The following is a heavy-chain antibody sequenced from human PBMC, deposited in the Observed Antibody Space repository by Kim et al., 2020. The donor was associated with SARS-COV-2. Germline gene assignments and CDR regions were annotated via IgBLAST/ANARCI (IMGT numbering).Heavy chain of an antibody. V-gene: IGHV3-15*01. J-gene: IGHJ4*02. CDR2: IKSEADGGTT. CDR3: QGLLGY. D-gene: IGHD6-19*01. Sequence: GGSLRLSCAASGFNFNKAWLSWVRQAPGKGLEWVGRIKSEADGGTTAYAAPVKGRYIISRDDSKNTLYLQMNSLKIEDTAVYFCQGLLGYWGQGALVTVSS. CDR1: GFNFNKAW.